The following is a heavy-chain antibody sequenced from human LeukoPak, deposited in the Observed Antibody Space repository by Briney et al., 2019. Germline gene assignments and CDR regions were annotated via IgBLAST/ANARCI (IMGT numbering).Heavy chain of an antibody. D-gene: IGHD6-19*01. Sequence: ASVKVSCKASGGTFSSYAISWVRQAPGQGLEWMGRIIPILGIANYAQKFQGRVTITADKSTSTAYMELSSLRSEDTAAYYCARGGSSGWTAHDAFDIWGQGTMVTVSS. J-gene: IGHJ3*02. CDR2: IIPILGIA. CDR3: ARGGSSGWTAHDAFDI. CDR1: GGTFSSYA. V-gene: IGHV1-69*04.